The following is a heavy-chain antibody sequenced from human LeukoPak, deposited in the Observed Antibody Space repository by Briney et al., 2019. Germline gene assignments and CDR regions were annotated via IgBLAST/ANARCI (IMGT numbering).Heavy chain of an antibody. Sequence: PSETLSLTCTVSGGSISSSSYYWGWIRQPPGKGLEWIGSIYYSGSTYYNPSLKSRVTISVDTSKNQFSLKLSSVTAADTAVYYCARGRAAAGTRAFDYWGQGTLVTVSS. D-gene: IGHD6-13*01. V-gene: IGHV4-39*07. J-gene: IGHJ4*02. CDR2: IYYSGST. CDR1: GGSISSSSYY. CDR3: ARGRAAAGTRAFDY.